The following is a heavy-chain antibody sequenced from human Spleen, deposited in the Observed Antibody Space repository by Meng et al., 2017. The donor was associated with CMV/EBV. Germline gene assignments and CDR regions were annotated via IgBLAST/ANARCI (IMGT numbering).Heavy chain of an antibody. V-gene: IGHV4-59*01. Sequence: SETLSLTCSVSGGSISSYFWSWIRQPPGKGLEWIAYMYYTGSTKSNPSLKSRVTISVDTSKNQFSLKLSSVTAADTAVYYCARGVGIKGSYYYYGMDVWGLGTTVTVSS. CDR1: GGSISSYF. J-gene: IGHJ6*02. D-gene: IGHD7-27*01. CDR3: ARGVGIKGSYYYYGMDV. CDR2: MYYTGST.